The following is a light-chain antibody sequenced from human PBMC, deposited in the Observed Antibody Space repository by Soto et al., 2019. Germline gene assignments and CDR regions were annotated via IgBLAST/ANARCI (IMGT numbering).Light chain of an antibody. J-gene: IGKJ4*01. Sequence: DIQMTQSPSSLSAYVGDRVTITCRASQGISNYLAWYQQKPGKVPKLLIYAASTLQSGVPSRFSGSGSGTDFTLTISSLQPEDVATYYCQKYNSAPVLTFGGGTKVEIK. V-gene: IGKV1-27*01. CDR3: QKYNSAPVLT. CDR1: QGISNY. CDR2: AAS.